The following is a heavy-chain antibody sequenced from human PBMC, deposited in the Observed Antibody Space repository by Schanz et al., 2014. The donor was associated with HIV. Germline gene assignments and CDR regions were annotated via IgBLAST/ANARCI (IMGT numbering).Heavy chain of an antibody. CDR1: GFTFSTSG. CDR2: IWYDGSNK. V-gene: IGHV3-33*01. CDR3: ARDRMVYAQAPLYYFDY. D-gene: IGHD2-8*01. Sequence: QVQLAESGGGVVQPGRSLRLSCAASGFTFSTSGMHWVRQVPARGLEWVAMIWYDGSNKFYADSVKGRFTISRDNSKNTLYLQMNSLRAEDTAVYYCARDRMVYAQAPLYYFDYWGQGTLVTVSS. J-gene: IGHJ4*02.